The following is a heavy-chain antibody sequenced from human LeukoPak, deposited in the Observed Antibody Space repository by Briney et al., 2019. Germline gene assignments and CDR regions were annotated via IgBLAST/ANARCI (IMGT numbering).Heavy chain of an antibody. Sequence: GGSLRLFCAASGFTFSDYYMSWIRQAPGKGLEWVSYISSTSSYRTYADSVKGRFTISRDNAKNSLYLQMNSLRAEDTAVYYCARDYSGSYSFDYWGQGTLVTVSS. J-gene: IGHJ4*02. CDR1: GFTFSDYY. CDR3: ARDYSGSYSFDY. D-gene: IGHD1-26*01. CDR2: ISSTSSYR. V-gene: IGHV3-11*05.